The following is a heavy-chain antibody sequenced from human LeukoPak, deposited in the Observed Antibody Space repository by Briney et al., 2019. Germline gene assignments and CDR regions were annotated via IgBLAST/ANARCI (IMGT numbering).Heavy chain of an antibody. V-gene: IGHV3-48*04. J-gene: IGHJ5*02. CDR2: ISSSGSTI. CDR1: GFTCSSYS. CDR3: ARAEGEDWFDP. Sequence: GGSLRLSCAASGFTCSSYSMNWVRQAPGKGLEWVSYISSSGSTIYYADSVKGRFTISRDNAKNSLYLQMNSLRAEDTAVYYCARAEGEDWFDPWGQGTLVTVSA. D-gene: IGHD3-16*01.